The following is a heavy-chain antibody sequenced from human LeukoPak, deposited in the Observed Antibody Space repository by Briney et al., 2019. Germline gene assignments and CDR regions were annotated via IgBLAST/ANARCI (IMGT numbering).Heavy chain of an antibody. CDR2: ISGSGGST. V-gene: IGHV3-23*01. CDR3: AKGKDSSGWYVSFNWFDP. D-gene: IGHD6-19*01. Sequence: GGSLRLSCAASGFTFSSYAMSWVRQAPGKGLEWVSAISGSGGSTYYADSAKGRFTISRDNSKNTLYLQMNSLRAEDTAVYYCAKGKDSSGWYVSFNWFDPWGQGTLVTVSS. CDR1: GFTFSSYA. J-gene: IGHJ5*02.